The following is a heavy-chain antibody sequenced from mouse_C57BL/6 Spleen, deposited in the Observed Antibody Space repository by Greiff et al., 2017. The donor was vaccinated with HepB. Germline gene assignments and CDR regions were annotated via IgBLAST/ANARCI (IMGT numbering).Heavy chain of an antibody. V-gene: IGHV1-74*01. CDR2: IHPSDSDP. J-gene: IGHJ3*01. Sequence: QVQLQQPGAELVKTGASVKVSCKASGYTFTSYWMHWVKPRPGQGLEWIGRIHPSDSDPNYNQKFKGKATLTLDKSSSTAYMQLSSLTSEDSAVYYCAGTAQATFAYWGQGTLVTVSA. CDR1: GYTFTSYW. CDR3: AGTAQATFAY. D-gene: IGHD3-2*02.